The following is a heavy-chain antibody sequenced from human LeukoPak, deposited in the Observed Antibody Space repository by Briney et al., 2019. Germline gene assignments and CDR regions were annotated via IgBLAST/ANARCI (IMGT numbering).Heavy chain of an antibody. CDR2: IYISGST. J-gene: IGHJ4*02. Sequence: SETLSLTCTVSGGSINSYYWSWIRQPAGKGLEWIGHIYISGSTNYNPSLKSRVTMSVDTSKNQFSLKLSSVTAADTAAYYCARTYYDTSGFYFDFWGQGILVTVSS. CDR1: GGSINSYY. V-gene: IGHV4-4*07. D-gene: IGHD3-22*01. CDR3: ARTYYDTSGFYFDF.